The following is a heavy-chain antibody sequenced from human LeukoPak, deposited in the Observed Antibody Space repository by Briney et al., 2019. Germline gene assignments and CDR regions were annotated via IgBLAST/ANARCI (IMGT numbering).Heavy chain of an antibody. CDR2: INWNGGST. Sequence: GGSLRLPCAASGFTFDDYGMSWVRQAPGKGLEWVSGINWNGGSTGYADSVKGRFTISRDNAKNSLYLQMNSLRAEDTALYYCARDRGIYYYDSSGYYAYYFDYWGQGTLVTVSS. J-gene: IGHJ4*02. CDR1: GFTFDDYG. V-gene: IGHV3-20*04. CDR3: ARDRGIYYYDSSGYYAYYFDY. D-gene: IGHD3-22*01.